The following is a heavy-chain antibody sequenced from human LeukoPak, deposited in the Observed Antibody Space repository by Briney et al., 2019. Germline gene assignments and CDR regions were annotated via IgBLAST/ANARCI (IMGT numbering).Heavy chain of an antibody. J-gene: IGHJ4*02. CDR3: ASIYCSGGSCYVGY. CDR2: IYHSGST. D-gene: IGHD2-15*01. Sequence: SETLSLTCAVSGGSISSSNWWSWVRQPPGKGLEWIGEIYHSGSTYYNPSLKSRVTISVDRSKNQFSLKLSSVTAADTAVYYCASIYCSGGSCYVGYWGQGTLVTVSS. V-gene: IGHV4-4*02. CDR1: GGSISSSNW.